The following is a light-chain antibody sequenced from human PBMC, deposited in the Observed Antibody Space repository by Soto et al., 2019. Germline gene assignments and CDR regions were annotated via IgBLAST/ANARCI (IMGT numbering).Light chain of an antibody. CDR3: QQHGTSPIT. CDR2: GAS. Sequence: EIVLTQSPDTLSLSQWERATLSCRASQTVIHNHLAWHQRKPGQTPRLLVYGASSRATGIPDRFSGSGSGTDFTLTISRLEPEDFAVYYCQQHGTSPITLGQGTRLEI. CDR1: QTVIHNH. J-gene: IGKJ5*01. V-gene: IGKV3-20*01.